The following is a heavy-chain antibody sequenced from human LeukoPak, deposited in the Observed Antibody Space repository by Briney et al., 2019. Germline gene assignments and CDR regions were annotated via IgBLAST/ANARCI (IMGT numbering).Heavy chain of an antibody. J-gene: IGHJ5*02. D-gene: IGHD3-10*01. CDR1: GFTFDDYG. Sequence: PGGSLRLSCAASGFTFDDYGMSWVRQAPGKGLEWVSGINCNGGSTGYADSVKGRFTIPRDNAKNSLYLQMNSLRAEDTALYYCARDRYGSGINWFDPWGQGTLVTVSS. CDR2: INCNGGST. CDR3: ARDRYGSGINWFDP. V-gene: IGHV3-20*04.